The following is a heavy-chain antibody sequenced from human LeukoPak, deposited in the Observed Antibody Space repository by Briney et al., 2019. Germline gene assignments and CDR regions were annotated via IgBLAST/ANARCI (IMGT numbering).Heavy chain of an antibody. D-gene: IGHD6-13*01. Sequence: PGGSLRLSCAASGFTVSSNYMSWVRQAPGKGLEWVSVIYSGGSTYYADSVKGRFTISRDNSKNTLYLQMNSLRAEDTAVYFCAVRLTAAVNFDYWSQGTLVTVSS. CDR2: IYSGGST. V-gene: IGHV3-53*01. CDR3: AVRLTAAVNFDY. CDR1: GFTVSSNY. J-gene: IGHJ4*02.